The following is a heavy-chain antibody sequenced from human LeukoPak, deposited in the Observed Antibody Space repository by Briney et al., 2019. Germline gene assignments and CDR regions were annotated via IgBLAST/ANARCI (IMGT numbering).Heavy chain of an antibody. CDR2: MNPNSGNT. CDR1: GYTFTSYD. CDR3: AIVLITRVQGVGISTDAFDI. Sequence: ASVKVSCKASGYTFTSYDINWVRQATGQGLKWMGWMNPNSGNTGYAQKFQGRVTMTRNTSISTAYMELSSLRSEDPAVYYCAIVLITRVQGVGISTDAFDIWGQGTMVTVSS. J-gene: IGHJ3*02. D-gene: IGHD3-10*01. V-gene: IGHV1-8*01.